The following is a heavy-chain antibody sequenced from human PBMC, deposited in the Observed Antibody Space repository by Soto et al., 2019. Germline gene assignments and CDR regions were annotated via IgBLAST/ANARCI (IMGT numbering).Heavy chain of an antibody. J-gene: IGHJ4*02. V-gene: IGHV1-24*01. Sequence: QVQLVQSGAEVKKPGASVKVSCKVSGHTLTELSMHLVRLAPGKGLEWMGGFDPEDGETISAQKFQGRVTMTEDTSTDSTYLELSSLRSEDTAVYYCAAGGTRWLHSPFDYWGQGTLVTISS. CDR3: AAGGTRWLHSPFDY. D-gene: IGHD1-1*01. CDR1: GHTLTELS. CDR2: FDPEDGET.